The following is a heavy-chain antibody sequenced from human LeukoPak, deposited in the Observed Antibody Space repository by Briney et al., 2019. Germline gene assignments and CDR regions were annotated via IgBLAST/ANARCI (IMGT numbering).Heavy chain of an antibody. V-gene: IGHV3-7*01. D-gene: IGHD3-22*01. J-gene: IGHJ4*02. CDR2: IKQDGSEK. Sequence: GGSLRLSCAASGFTFSSYWMSWVRQAPGKGLEWVANIKQDGSEKYYVDSVKGRFTISRDNAKNSLYLQMDSLRAEDTAVYYCARERDNYYDSSGYYAFDYWGQGTLVTVSS. CDR3: ARERDNYYDSSGYYAFDY. CDR1: GFTFSSYW.